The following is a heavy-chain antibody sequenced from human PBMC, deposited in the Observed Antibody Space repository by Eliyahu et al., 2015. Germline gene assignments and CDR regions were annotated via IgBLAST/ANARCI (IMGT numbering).Heavy chain of an antibody. CDR2: IXLSWTT. J-gene: IGHJ4*02. V-gene: IGHV4-59*01. CDR3: AKYGDYLN. CDR1: GGSISNYY. D-gene: IGHD4-17*01. Sequence: QVQLQESGPGLXKPSEXLSLTCTVSGGSISNYYWSWIRQPPGKGLEWIGYIXLSWTTTYNPSLKXRVTISIDTSKNQFSLNLRSVTAADTAVYYCAKYGDYLNWGQGTLVTVSS.